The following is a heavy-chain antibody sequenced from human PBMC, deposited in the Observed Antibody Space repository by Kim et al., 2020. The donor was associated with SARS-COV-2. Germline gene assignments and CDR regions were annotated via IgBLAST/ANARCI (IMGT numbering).Heavy chain of an antibody. Sequence: GGSLRLSCAASGFTFSSYGMHWVRQAPGKGLEWVAVIWYDGSNKYYADSVKGRFTISRDNSKNTLYLQMNSLRAEDTAVYYCARARKFLGTNYYDSSGYYYVPGYYYYYGMDVWGQGTTVTVSS. CDR3: ARARKFLGTNYYDSSGYYYVPGYYYYYGMDV. D-gene: IGHD3-22*01. V-gene: IGHV3-33*01. J-gene: IGHJ6*02. CDR2: IWYDGSNK. CDR1: GFTFSSYG.